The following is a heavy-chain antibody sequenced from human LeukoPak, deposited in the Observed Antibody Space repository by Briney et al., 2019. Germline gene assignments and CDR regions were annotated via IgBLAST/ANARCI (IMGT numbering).Heavy chain of an antibody. V-gene: IGHV4-61*02. J-gene: IGHJ4*02. CDR1: GGSISSGSCY. D-gene: IGHD5-18*01. CDR2: IYTSGST. Sequence: PSETLSLTCTVSGGSISSGSCYWIWIRPPAGQGLEWIGRIYTSGSTNYTPSIKSRVTISVDTSKNQFSLNLVTATAAAPAGYSRARGIQPILWGQGTLVTVSS. CDR3: ARGIQPIL.